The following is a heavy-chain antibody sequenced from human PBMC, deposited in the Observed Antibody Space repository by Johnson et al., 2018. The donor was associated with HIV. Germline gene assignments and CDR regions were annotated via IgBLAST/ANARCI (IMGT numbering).Heavy chain of an antibody. CDR3: AKGGGQLWFYIAFDI. V-gene: IGHV3-30*04. D-gene: IGHD5-18*01. CDR2: ISYDGSNK. J-gene: IGHJ3*02. Sequence: QVQLVESGGGVVQPGRSLRLSCAASGFSFSSYAMHWVRQAPGKGLDWVAVISYDGSNKYYADSVKGRFTISRDNSKNTLYLQMNSLRAEETAVYYCAKGGGQLWFYIAFDIWGQGTMVTVSS. CDR1: GFSFSSYA.